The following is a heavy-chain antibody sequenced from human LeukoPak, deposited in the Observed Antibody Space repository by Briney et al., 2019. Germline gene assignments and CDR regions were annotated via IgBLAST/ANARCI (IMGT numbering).Heavy chain of an antibody. CDR1: GYTFTSYG. V-gene: IGHV1-18*01. J-gene: IGHJ4*02. CDR3: ASTQDCGGDCYSLDY. D-gene: IGHD2-21*02. CDR2: ISAYNGNT. Sequence: GASVKVSCKASGYTFTSYGISWVRQAPGQGLEWMGWISAYNGNTNYAQKLQGRVTMTTDTSTSTAYMELRSLGSDDTAVYYCASTQDCGGDCYSLDYWGQGTLVTVSS.